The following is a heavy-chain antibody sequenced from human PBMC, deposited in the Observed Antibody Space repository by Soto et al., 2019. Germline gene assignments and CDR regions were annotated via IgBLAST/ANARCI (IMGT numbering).Heavy chain of an antibody. CDR3: ARYTTALIDY. J-gene: IGHJ4*02. Sequence: SETLSLTCTVSGGSISSYYWSWIRQPPGKGLEWIGYIYYSGSTNYNPSLKSRVTISVDTSKNQISLKLSSVTAADTAVYYCARYTTALIDYWGQGTLVTVSS. D-gene: IGHD1-26*01. CDR1: GGSISSYY. V-gene: IGHV4-59*08. CDR2: IYYSGST.